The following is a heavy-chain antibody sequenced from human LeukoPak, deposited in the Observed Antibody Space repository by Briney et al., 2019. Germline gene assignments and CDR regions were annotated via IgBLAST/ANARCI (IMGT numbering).Heavy chain of an antibody. J-gene: IGHJ4*02. CDR2: IYYSGST. V-gene: IGHV4-59*11. CDR1: GGSISSHY. Sequence: SETLSLTCTVSGGSISSHYWSWIRQPPGKGLEWIGYIYYSGSTNYNPSLKSRVTISVDTSKNQFSLNLSSVTAADTAVYYCASSYDSSGYYGFDYWGQGTRVTVSS. CDR3: ASSYDSSGYYGFDY. D-gene: IGHD3-22*01.